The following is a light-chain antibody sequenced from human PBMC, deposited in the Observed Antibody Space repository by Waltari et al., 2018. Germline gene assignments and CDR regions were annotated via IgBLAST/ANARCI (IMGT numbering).Light chain of an antibody. J-gene: IGKJ4*01. V-gene: IGKV3-15*01. Sequence: EIVMTQSPATLSVYPGERATLSCRASQSVSNNLAWFQHKPGQAPRLLSYGAPTRAAGIPARFSGSGSGADFTLTISSLQSEDFALYYCQQYNSWPLTFGGGTKVEIK. CDR3: QQYNSWPLT. CDR1: QSVSNN. CDR2: GAP.